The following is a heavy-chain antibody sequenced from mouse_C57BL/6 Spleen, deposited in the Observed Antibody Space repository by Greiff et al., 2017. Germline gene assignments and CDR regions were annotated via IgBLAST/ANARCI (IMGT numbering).Heavy chain of an antibody. Sequence: EVKLVESGAELVKPGASVKLSCTASGFNIKDYYMHWVKQRTEQGLEWIGRIDPEDGETKYAPKFQGKATITADTSSNTAYLQLSSLTSEDTAVYYCARRHYYGSSHYEYFDVWGTGTTVTVSS. CDR3: ARRHYYGSSHYEYFDV. CDR1: GFNIKDYY. J-gene: IGHJ1*03. V-gene: IGHV14-2*01. CDR2: IDPEDGET. D-gene: IGHD1-1*01.